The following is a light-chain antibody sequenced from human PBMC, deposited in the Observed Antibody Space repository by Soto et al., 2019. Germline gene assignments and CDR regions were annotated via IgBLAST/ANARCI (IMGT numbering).Light chain of an antibody. Sequence: QSVLTQPPSASGTPGQRVTISCSGSSSNIGRNTVNWYQQLPGTAPKLLIYSNNQRPSGVPDRFSVSKSGTSASLAISGLQSEDEADYYCAAWDDSLNGPVFGRGTKLTVL. CDR2: SNN. CDR1: SSNIGRNT. CDR3: AAWDDSLNGPV. V-gene: IGLV1-44*01. J-gene: IGLJ2*01.